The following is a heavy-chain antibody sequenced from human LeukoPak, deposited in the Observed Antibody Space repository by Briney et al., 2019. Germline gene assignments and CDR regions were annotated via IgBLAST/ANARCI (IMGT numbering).Heavy chain of an antibody. Sequence: PGGSLRLSCAASGFTFSSYSMNWVRQAPGKGLEWVSSISSSSSYIYYADSVKGRFTISRDNAKNSLYLQMNSLRAEDTAVYYCARDGGAYYYDSSGYLRPWGQGILVTVSS. CDR2: ISSSSSYI. D-gene: IGHD3-22*01. CDR3: ARDGGAYYYDSSGYLRP. V-gene: IGHV3-21*01. CDR1: GFTFSSYS. J-gene: IGHJ4*02.